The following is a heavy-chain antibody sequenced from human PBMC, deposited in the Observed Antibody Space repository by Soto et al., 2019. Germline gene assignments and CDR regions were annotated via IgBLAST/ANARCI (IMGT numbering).Heavy chain of an antibody. Sequence: GGSLRLSCAASGFTFSSYGMHWVRQAPGKGLEWVAVISYDGSNKYYADSVKGRFTISRDNSKNTLYLQMNSLRAEDTAVYYCAKDREGSSLISYFQHWGQGTLVTVSS. CDR1: GFTFSSYG. CDR2: ISYDGSNK. CDR3: AKDREGSSLISYFQH. D-gene: IGHD6-6*01. V-gene: IGHV3-30*18. J-gene: IGHJ1*01.